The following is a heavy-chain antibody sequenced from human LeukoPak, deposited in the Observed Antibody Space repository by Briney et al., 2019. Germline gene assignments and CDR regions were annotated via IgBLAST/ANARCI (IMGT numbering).Heavy chain of an antibody. CDR1: GGSISSYY. CDR2: ISYGGST. Sequence: SETLSLTCTVSGGSISSYYWTWIRRPPGRGLEWVGYISYGGSTNYNPSLKSRVTISVDTSTNQFSLKLSSVTAADTAVYYCARGIFGMVLNAFDLWGRGTMVTVSS. J-gene: IGHJ3*01. D-gene: IGHD3-3*01. V-gene: IGHV4-59*01. CDR3: ARGIFGMVLNAFDL.